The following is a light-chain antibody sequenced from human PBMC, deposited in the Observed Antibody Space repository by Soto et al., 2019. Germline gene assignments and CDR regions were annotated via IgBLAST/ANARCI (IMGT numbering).Light chain of an antibody. J-gene: IGKJ1*01. CDR3: QQYNTFST. V-gene: IGKV1-5*01. CDR1: QTINNW. Sequence: DIQMTQSPSTLSASVGDRVTIACRASQTINNWLGWYQQKPGKAPKLLIYHVSTLESGVPSRFSGSGSGTEFTLTITSLQPDDFATYYFQQYNTFSTFGQGNKV. CDR2: HVS.